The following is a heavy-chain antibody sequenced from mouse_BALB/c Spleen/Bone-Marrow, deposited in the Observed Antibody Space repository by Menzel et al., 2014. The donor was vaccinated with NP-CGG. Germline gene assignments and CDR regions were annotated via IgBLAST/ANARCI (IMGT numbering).Heavy chain of an antibody. CDR1: GFDLSRYW. J-gene: IGHJ3*01. D-gene: IGHD1-1*01. CDR3: ARLSYYGRFAY. Sequence: EVQVVESGGGLVQPGGSLKLSCAASGFDLSRYWMSWVRQAPGKGLEWIGEINPDSSTINYTPSLKDKFIISRDNAKNTLYLQMSKVRSEDTALYCCARLSYYGRFAYWGQGTLVTVSA. V-gene: IGHV4-1*02. CDR2: INPDSSTI.